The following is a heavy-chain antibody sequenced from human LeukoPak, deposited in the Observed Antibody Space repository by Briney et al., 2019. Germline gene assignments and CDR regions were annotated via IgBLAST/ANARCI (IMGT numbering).Heavy chain of an antibody. CDR2: IIPIFGTA. D-gene: IGHD1-26*01. CDR1: GGTFSSYV. J-gene: IGHJ4*02. V-gene: IGHV1-69*13. CDR3: AREDRVGATIDY. Sequence: GASVKVSCKASGGTFSSYVISWVRQAPGQGLEWMGGIIPIFGTANYAQKFQGRVTITADESTSTAYMELSSLRSEGTAVYYCAREDRVGATIDYWGQGTLVTVSS.